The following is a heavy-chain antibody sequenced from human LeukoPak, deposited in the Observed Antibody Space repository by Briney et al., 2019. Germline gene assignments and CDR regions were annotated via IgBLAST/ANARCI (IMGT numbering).Heavy chain of an antibody. CDR1: GGSFSGYY. Sequence: SETLSLTCAVYGGSFSGYYWSWIRQPPGKGLEWIGEINHSGSTNYNPSLKSQVTISVDTSKNQFSLKLSSVTAADTAVYYCARRRGNSSSWYSTGFDYWGQGTLVTVSS. J-gene: IGHJ4*02. D-gene: IGHD6-13*01. CDR3: ARRRGNSSSWYSTGFDY. V-gene: IGHV4-34*01. CDR2: INHSGST.